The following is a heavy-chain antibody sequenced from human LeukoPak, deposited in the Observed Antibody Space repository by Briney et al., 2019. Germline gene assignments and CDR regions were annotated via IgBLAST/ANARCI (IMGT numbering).Heavy chain of an antibody. CDR2: IKQDGSEK. CDR1: GFTFSSYW. CDR3: AKGHIAVAGTIDY. D-gene: IGHD6-19*01. J-gene: IGHJ4*02. V-gene: IGHV3-7*03. Sequence: GGSLRLSCAASGFTFSSYWMSWVRQAPGKGLEWVANIKQDGSEKYYVDSVKGRFTISRDNAKNSLYLQMNSLRAEDTALYYCAKGHIAVAGTIDYWGQGTLVTVSS.